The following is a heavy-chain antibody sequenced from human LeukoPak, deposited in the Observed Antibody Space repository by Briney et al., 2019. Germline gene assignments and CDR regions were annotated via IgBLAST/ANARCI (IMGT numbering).Heavy chain of an antibody. Sequence: GGTLRLSCAASGFTFSSYGMGWVRQAPGKGLEWVSGVSGSGVSTYYADSVKGRFTISRDNSKNTLYLQMNSLRAEDTAVYYCAKEGHYGGNFAYFDYWGQGTLVTVST. J-gene: IGHJ4*02. D-gene: IGHD4-23*01. V-gene: IGHV3-23*01. CDR2: VSGSGVST. CDR3: AKEGHYGGNFAYFDY. CDR1: GFTFSSYG.